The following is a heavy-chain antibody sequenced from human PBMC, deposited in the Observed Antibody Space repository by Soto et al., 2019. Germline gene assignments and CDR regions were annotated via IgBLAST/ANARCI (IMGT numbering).Heavy chain of an antibody. Sequence: PGGSLRLSCAASGFTFSSYGMHWVRQAPGKGLEWVAVISYDGSNKYYADSVKGRFTISRDNSKNTLYLQMNSLRAEDTAVYYCAKDFVHYYGSGSYPGYWGQGTLVTVSS. CDR3: AKDFVHYYGSGSYPGY. CDR1: GFTFSSYG. CDR2: ISYDGSNK. J-gene: IGHJ4*02. D-gene: IGHD3-10*01. V-gene: IGHV3-30*18.